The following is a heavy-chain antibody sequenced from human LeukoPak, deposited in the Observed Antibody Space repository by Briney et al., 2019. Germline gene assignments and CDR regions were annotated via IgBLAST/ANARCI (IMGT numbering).Heavy chain of an antibody. CDR2: ISAYNGNT. CDR1: GYTFTSYG. D-gene: IGHD2-2*01. Sequence: ASVKVSCKASGYTFTSYGISWVRQAPGQGLEWMGWISAYNGNTNYAQKLQGRVTMTTDTSTSTAYMELRSLRSDDTAVYYCARASYCSSTSCYDWFDPWGQGTLVTVSS. CDR3: ARASYCSSTSCYDWFDP. V-gene: IGHV1-18*01. J-gene: IGHJ5*02.